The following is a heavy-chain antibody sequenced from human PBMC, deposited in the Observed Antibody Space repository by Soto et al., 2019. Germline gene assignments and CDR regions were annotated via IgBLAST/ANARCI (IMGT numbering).Heavy chain of an antibody. Sequence: QVQLQQWGAGLLKPSETLSLTCAVYGGSFSGYYWSWIRQPPGKGLEWIGEINHSGSTNYNPSLKSRVTISVDTSTNQFSLELSSVTAADTAVYYCARQVEEIVVASCHFDYWGQGTLVTVSS. J-gene: IGHJ4*02. CDR1: GGSFSGYY. CDR2: INHSGST. D-gene: IGHD2-2*01. V-gene: IGHV4-34*01. CDR3: ARQVEEIVVASCHFDY.